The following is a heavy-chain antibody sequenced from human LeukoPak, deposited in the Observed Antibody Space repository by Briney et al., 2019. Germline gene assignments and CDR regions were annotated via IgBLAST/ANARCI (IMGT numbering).Heavy chain of an antibody. Sequence: GGSLRLSCATSGFTFNNYPMHWVRQAPGKGLEWVAVIGYDGRFKFHSDSVKGRFTISRDDSKNTLYLRMNSLRPEDTAVYYCARDPRKGSPDYFDYWGQGTLVTVST. D-gene: IGHD3-10*01. CDR2: IGYDGRFK. CDR1: GFTFNNYP. V-gene: IGHV3-30*04. CDR3: ARDPRKGSPDYFDY. J-gene: IGHJ4*02.